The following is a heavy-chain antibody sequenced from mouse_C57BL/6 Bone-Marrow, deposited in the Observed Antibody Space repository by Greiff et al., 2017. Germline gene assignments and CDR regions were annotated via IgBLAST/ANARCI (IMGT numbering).Heavy chain of an antibody. D-gene: IGHD1-1*01. CDR3: ARGVYYGSSYWYCDV. Sequence: QVQLQQPGAELVKPGASVKLSCKASGYTFTSYWMHWVKQRPGQGLEWIGMIHPNSGSTNYNEKFKSKATLTVDKSSSTAYMQLSSLTSEDSAVYYCARGVYYGSSYWYCDVWGTGTTVTVSS. CDR1: GYTFTSYW. V-gene: IGHV1-64*01. CDR2: IHPNSGST. J-gene: IGHJ1*03.